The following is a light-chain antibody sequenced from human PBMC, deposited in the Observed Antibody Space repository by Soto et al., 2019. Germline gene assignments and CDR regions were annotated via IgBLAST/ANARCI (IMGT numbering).Light chain of an antibody. CDR2: AAS. V-gene: IGKV1-12*01. Sequence: DIQMTQSPSSLSASVGDRAPITCRASESIRDYLNWYQQKPGKAPKLLIYAASSLQSGVPSRFSGSGSGTDFTLTISSLQPEDFATYYCQQANSFPITFGQGTRLEIK. J-gene: IGKJ5*01. CDR3: QQANSFPIT. CDR1: ESIRDY.